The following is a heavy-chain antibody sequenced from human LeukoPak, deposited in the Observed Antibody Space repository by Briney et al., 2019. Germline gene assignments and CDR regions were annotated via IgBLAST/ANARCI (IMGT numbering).Heavy chain of an antibody. CDR2: INWNGSST. CDR1: GFTFDDCG. J-gene: IGHJ4*02. CDR3: ARAWGYSSLGFGY. D-gene: IGHD6-19*01. Sequence: GGSLRLSCAASGFTFDDCGMSWVRQAPGKGLEWVSGINWNGSSTGYADSVKGRFTISRDNAKNSLYLQMNSLRAEDTALYYCARAWGYSSLGFGYWGQGTLVTVSS. V-gene: IGHV3-20*04.